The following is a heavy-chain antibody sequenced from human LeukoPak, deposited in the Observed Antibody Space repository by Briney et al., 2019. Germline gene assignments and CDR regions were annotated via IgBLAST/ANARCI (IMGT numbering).Heavy chain of an antibody. CDR3: ARVHPTRGGIVGARGRFDY. CDR2: ISAYNGNT. V-gene: IGHV1-18*01. Sequence: ASVKVSCKASGYTFTSYGISWVRQAPGQGLEWMGWISAYNGNTNYAQKLQGRVTMTTDTSTSTAYMELRSLRSDDTAVYYCARVHPTRGGIVGARGRFDYWGQGTLVTVSS. J-gene: IGHJ4*02. D-gene: IGHD1-26*01. CDR1: GYTFTSYG.